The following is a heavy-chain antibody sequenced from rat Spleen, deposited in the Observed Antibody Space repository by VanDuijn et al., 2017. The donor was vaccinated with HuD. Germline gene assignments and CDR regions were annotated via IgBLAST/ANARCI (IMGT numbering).Heavy chain of an antibody. J-gene: IGHJ2*01. V-gene: IGHV5-46*01. CDR2: IDSGGVNT. CDR3: ARHGYDGSYYYWDY. Sequence: EVQLVESGGGLVQPGRSMKLSCAASGFTFSSFPMAWVRQAPTRGLEWVASIDSGGVNTYFRDSVTGRFTISRDTAKSTLYLQMDSLRSEDTATYYCARHGYDGSYYYWDYWGQGVMVTVSS. D-gene: IGHD1-12*02. CDR1: GFTFSSFP.